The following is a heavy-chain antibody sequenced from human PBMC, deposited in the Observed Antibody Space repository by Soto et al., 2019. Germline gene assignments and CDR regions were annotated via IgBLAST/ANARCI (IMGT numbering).Heavy chain of an antibody. V-gene: IGHV3-30-3*01. Sequence: GGSLRLSCAASGFTFSSYAMHWVRQAPGKGLEWVAVISYDGSNKYYADSVKGRFTISRDNSKNTLYLQMNSLRAEDTAVYYCAREGVAHYLSAFDYWGQGTLVTVSS. D-gene: IGHD2-21*01. CDR1: GFTFSSYA. CDR3: AREGVAHYLSAFDY. CDR2: ISYDGSNK. J-gene: IGHJ4*02.